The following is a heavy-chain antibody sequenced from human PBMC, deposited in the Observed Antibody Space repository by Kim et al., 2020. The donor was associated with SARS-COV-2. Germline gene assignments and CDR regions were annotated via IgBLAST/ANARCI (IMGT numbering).Heavy chain of an antibody. CDR1: GYSFTSYW. D-gene: IGHD6-19*01. CDR3: AITGYSSGEGYGMDV. CDR2: IDPSDSYT. Sequence: GESLKISCKGSGYSFTSYWISWVRQMPGKGLEWMGRIDPSDSYTNYSPSFQGHVTIPADKSISTAYLQWSSLKASDAAMYYCAITGYSSGEGYGMDVWGQGTTVTVSS. J-gene: IGHJ6*02. V-gene: IGHV5-10-1*01.